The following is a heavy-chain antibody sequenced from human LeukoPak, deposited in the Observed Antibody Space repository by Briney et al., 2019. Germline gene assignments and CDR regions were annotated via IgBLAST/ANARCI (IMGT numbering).Heavy chain of an antibody. Sequence: ASVKVSCKASGYTFTSYYMHWVRQAPGQGLEWMGIINPSGGSTSYAQKFQGRVTMTRDTSTSTVYMELSSLRSEDTAVYYCATERAGGSYSYAFDIWGQGTMVTVSS. D-gene: IGHD1-26*01. V-gene: IGHV1-46*01. CDR1: GYTFTSYY. CDR2: INPSGGST. J-gene: IGHJ3*02. CDR3: ATERAGGSYSYAFDI.